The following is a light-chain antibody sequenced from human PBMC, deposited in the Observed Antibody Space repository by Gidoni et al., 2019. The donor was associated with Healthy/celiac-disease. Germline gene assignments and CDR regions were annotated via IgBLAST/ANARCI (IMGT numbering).Light chain of an antibody. CDR2: RIN. CDR1: SSNLGSNS. V-gene: IGLV1-47*01. J-gene: IGLJ2*01. CDR3: AAWDDSLSAVV. Sequence: QSVLTQPPSASRAPGQRDTISCSGSSSNLGSNSVYWYQPLPGTAHNLLIYRINQRPSGFPDRFSGSKSGTSASLAISGLRSEDEADYYCAAWDDSLSAVVFGGGTKLTVL.